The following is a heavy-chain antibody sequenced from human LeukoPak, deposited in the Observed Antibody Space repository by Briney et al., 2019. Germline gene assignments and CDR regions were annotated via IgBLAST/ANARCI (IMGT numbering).Heavy chain of an antibody. Sequence: GSSVKVSCKASGGTFSSYAISWVRQAPGQGLEWMGGINPIFGTANYAQKFQGRVTITADESTSTAYMELSSLRSEDTAVYYCARKEDYDFWSGYGAFDIWGQGTMVTVSS. J-gene: IGHJ3*02. CDR1: GGTFSSYA. D-gene: IGHD3-3*01. CDR3: ARKEDYDFWSGYGAFDI. V-gene: IGHV1-69*01. CDR2: INPIFGTA.